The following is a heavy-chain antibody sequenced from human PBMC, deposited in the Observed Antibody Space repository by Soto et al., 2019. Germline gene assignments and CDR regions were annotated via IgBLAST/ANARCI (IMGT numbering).Heavy chain of an antibody. V-gene: IGHV4-30-2*01. Sequence: SETLSLTCAVSGGSISSGDYSWSWIRQPPGQGLERIGNIYHSRTTYYNPSLKSRVTISLDRSKNQIPLKLTSVTAADTAVYYCARADQSGYDYHFDYWGQGTLVTVSS. CDR1: GGSISSGDYS. CDR2: IYHSRTT. J-gene: IGHJ4*02. CDR3: ARADQSGYDYHFDY. D-gene: IGHD5-12*01.